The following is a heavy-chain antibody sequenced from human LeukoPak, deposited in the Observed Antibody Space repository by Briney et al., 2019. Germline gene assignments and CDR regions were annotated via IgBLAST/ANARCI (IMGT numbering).Heavy chain of an antibody. CDR3: AKDITAQRYCSSTSCYSPDY. J-gene: IGHJ4*02. D-gene: IGHD2-2*01. CDR2: ISWNSGSI. V-gene: IGHV3-9*01. Sequence: QPGGSLRLSCAASGFTFDDYAMHWVRQAPGKGLEWVSGISWNSGSIGYADSVKGRFTISRDNAKNSLYLQMNSLRAEDTALYYCAKDITAQRYCSSTSCYSPDYWGQGTLVTVSS. CDR1: GFTFDDYA.